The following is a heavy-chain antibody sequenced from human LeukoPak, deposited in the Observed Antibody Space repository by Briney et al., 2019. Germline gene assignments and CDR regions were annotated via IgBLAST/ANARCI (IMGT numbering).Heavy chain of an antibody. Sequence: VASVKVSCKASGGTFSSYAISWVRQAPGQGLEWMGGIVPIFGTANYAQKFQGRVTITADKSTSTAYMELSSLRSEDTAVYYCARDNGIAAAGRRNLFDYWGQGTLVTVSS. CDR2: IVPIFGTA. J-gene: IGHJ4*02. D-gene: IGHD6-13*01. CDR3: ARDNGIAAAGRRNLFDY. CDR1: GGTFSSYA. V-gene: IGHV1-69*06.